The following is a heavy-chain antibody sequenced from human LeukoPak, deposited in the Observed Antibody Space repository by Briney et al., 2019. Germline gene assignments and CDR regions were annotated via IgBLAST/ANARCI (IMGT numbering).Heavy chain of an antibody. CDR2: ISAYNGNT. D-gene: IGHD3-3*01. V-gene: IGHV1-18*01. J-gene: IGHJ5*02. CDR3: ARDKRSYYDFWSGSPNGFDP. CDR1: GYTFTSYG. Sequence: GASVKVSCKASGYTFTSYGISWVRQAPGQGLEWMGWISAYNGNTNYAQKLQGRVTMTTDTSTSTAYMELRSLRSDDTAVYYCARDKRSYYDFWSGSPNGFDPWGQGTLVTVSS.